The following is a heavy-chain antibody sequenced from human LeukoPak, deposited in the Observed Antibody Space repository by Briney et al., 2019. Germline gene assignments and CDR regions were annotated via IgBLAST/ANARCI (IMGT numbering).Heavy chain of an antibody. CDR1: GGSISSGGYY. V-gene: IGHV4-30-2*01. CDR3: ARAPFALYSSRRSPLDY. J-gene: IGHJ4*02. D-gene: IGHD6-13*01. Sequence: KSSETLSLTCTVSGGSISSGGYYWSWIRQPPGKGLEWIGYIWPSGSTNYNPSLSGRVAISLDRSRNHFTLMVTAVTAADTAVYYCARAPFALYSSRRSPLDYWGQGTLVTVSS. CDR2: IWPSGST.